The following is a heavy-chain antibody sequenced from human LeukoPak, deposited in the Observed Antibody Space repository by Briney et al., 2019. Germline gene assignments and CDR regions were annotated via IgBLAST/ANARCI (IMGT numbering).Heavy chain of an antibody. Sequence: SETLSLTCTVSGGSISSNNYYWGWIRQPPGKRLEWIGSIFYTGSTYYNPSVKSRVTISVDTSKNQFSLKLSSVTAADTAVYYCARMIYDIWSGYSHPKDAFDIWGQGTMVTVSS. CDR2: IFYTGST. CDR1: GGSISSNNYY. CDR3: ARMIYDIWSGYSHPKDAFDI. J-gene: IGHJ3*02. D-gene: IGHD3-3*01. V-gene: IGHV4-39*01.